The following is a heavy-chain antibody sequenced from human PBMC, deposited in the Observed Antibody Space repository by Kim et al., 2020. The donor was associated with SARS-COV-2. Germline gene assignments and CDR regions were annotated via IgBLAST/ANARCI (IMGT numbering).Heavy chain of an antibody. D-gene: IGHD3-22*01. J-gene: IGHJ6*02. V-gene: IGHV3-30*02. Sequence: DSVKGRFTISRDNSKNTLYLQMNSLRAEDTAVYYCAKDLLPINYYYGMDVWGQGTTVTVSS. CDR3: AKDLLPINYYYGMDV.